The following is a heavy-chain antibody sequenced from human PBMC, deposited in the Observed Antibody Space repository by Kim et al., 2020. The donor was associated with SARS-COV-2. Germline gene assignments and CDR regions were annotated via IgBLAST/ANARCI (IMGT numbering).Heavy chain of an antibody. J-gene: IGHJ4*02. CDR1: GGSFNGYY. Sequence: SETLSLTCAVYGGSFNGYYWSWIRQPPGKGLEWIGEINHSGSTNYNPSLKSRVTISVDTSKNQFSLKLSSVTAADTAVYYCARGSGSYYYWGQGTLVTVS. CDR2: INHSGST. V-gene: IGHV4-34*01. CDR3: ARGSGSYYY. D-gene: IGHD1-26*01.